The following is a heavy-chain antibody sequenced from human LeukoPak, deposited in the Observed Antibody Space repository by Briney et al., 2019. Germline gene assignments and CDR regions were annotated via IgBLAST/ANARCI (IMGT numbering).Heavy chain of an antibody. V-gene: IGHV3-48*02. CDR2: IRSNGDTV. D-gene: IGHD3-10*01. Sequence: GGSLRLSCVASGFIFSTDPMNWVRQAPGKGLEWVSNIRSNGDTVAYADSVKGRFTTSRDNAKNSLYLQMDSLRDEDTAVYYCAKGDGSGSYYSEDYWGQGTLVTVSS. CDR3: AKGDGSGSYYSEDY. J-gene: IGHJ4*02. CDR1: GFIFSTDP.